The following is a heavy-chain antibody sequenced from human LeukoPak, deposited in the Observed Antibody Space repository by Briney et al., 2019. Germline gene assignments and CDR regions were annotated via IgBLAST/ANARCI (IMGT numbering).Heavy chain of an antibody. CDR1: GFTFSFYR. CDR3: ARDPDYYDSSGYSED. CDR2: IKQDGSEK. V-gene: IGHV3-7*01. D-gene: IGHD3-22*01. Sequence: VGSLRLPCAASGFTFSFYRMSWVRQAPGKGLEWVANIKQDGSEKYYMDSVKGRFTISRDNAKNSLYLQMNSLRVEDTAVYYCARDPDYYDSSGYSEDWGQGTLVTVSS. J-gene: IGHJ4*02.